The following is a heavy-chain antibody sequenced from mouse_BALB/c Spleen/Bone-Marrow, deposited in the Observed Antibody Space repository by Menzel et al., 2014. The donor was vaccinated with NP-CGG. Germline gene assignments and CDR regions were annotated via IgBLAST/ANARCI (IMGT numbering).Heavy chain of an antibody. V-gene: IGHV5-17*02. CDR1: GFSFSSFG. Sequence: DVKLVESGGGLVQPGGSRKLSCSASGFSFSSFGMHWVRRAPEKGLEWVAYISSGSITIFYADTVKGRFTISRDNPKNTLFLQMTSLRSEDTAMYYCTRGGNWEDFDYWGQGTTLTVSS. CDR2: ISSGSITI. CDR3: TRGGNWEDFDY. J-gene: IGHJ2*01. D-gene: IGHD4-1*01.